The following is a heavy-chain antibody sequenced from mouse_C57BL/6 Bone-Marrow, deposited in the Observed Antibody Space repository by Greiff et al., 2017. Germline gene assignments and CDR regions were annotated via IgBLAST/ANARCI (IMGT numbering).Heavy chain of an antibody. Sequence: VQLQQSGAELVRPGASVKLSCTASGFNIKDDYMHWVKQRPEQGLEWIGWIDPENGDTEYASKFQGKATITADTSSNTAYLQLSSLTSEDTAVYYCARYNYGYPYYYAMDYWGQGTSVTVSS. J-gene: IGHJ4*01. CDR2: IDPENGDT. D-gene: IGHD2-2*01. V-gene: IGHV14-4*01. CDR3: ARYNYGYPYYYAMDY. CDR1: GFNIKDDY.